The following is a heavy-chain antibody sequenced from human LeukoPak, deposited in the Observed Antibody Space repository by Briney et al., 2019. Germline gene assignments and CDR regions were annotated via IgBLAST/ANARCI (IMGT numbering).Heavy chain of an antibody. CDR3: ASKGDTTVTTWLDY. D-gene: IGHD4-17*01. Sequence: SVKVSCKASGGTFSSYAISWVRQAPGQGLEWVGGIIPIFGTANYAQKFQGRVTITADESTSTAYMELSSLRSEYTAVYYCASKGDTTVTTWLDYWGQGTLVTVSS. CDR1: GGTFSSYA. V-gene: IGHV1-69*13. J-gene: IGHJ4*02. CDR2: IIPIFGTA.